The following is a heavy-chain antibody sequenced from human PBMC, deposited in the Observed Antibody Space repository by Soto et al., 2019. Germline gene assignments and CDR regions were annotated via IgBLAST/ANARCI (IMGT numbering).Heavy chain of an antibody. J-gene: IGHJ6*02. CDR2: LYYTGST. CDR1: VVSISDFY. D-gene: IGHD3-3*01. CDR3: ARGGGYDFRSSQAPPIDV. Sequence: ETLSLTCTVSVVSISDFYCSLVRQSPWKRLEWIGYLYYTGSTNYNPALKSRVTISLDTSKNQFSLKVRSVTAADTAVYYCARGGGYDFRSSQAPPIDVWGQGTTVTAP. V-gene: IGHV4-59*01.